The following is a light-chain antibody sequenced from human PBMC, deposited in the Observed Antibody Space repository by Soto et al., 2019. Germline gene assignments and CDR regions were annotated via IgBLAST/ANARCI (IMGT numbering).Light chain of an antibody. CDR3: CSYAGRYTYV. Sequence: QYALTPPRSVSGSPGQSVTLSCTGASSDVGGYNYVSWYQQPPGKAPKLMIYDVSKRPSGVPDRFSGSKSGNTASLTISGLQTEDEADYYCCSYAGRYTYVFGTGTKGTVL. J-gene: IGLJ1*01. V-gene: IGLV2-11*01. CDR1: SSDVGGYNY. CDR2: DVS.